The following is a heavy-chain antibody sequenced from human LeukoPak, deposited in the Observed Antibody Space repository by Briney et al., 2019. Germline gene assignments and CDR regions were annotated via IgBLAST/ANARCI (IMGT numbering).Heavy chain of an antibody. CDR2: IWYDGSNK. D-gene: IGHD6-19*01. CDR3: AKDHGYSSGCSDY. Sequence: PGGSLRLSCAASGFTFSSYGMHWVRQAPGKGLEWVAVIWYDGSNKYYADSVKGRFTISRDNSKNTLYLQMNSLRAEDTAVYYCAKDHGYSSGCSDYWGQGTLVTVSS. CDR1: GFTFSSYG. J-gene: IGHJ4*02. V-gene: IGHV3-30*02.